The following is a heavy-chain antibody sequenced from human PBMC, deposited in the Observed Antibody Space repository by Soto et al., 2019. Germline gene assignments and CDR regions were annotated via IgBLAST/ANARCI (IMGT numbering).Heavy chain of an antibody. J-gene: IGHJ6*02. D-gene: IGHD2-15*01. V-gene: IGHV1-69*13. Sequence: SVKVSCKASGGTFSSYAISWVRQAPGQGLEWMGGIIPMFGTANYAQKFQGRVTITADESTNTAYMELSSLRSEDTAVYYCARACWSGGSCYYYYYGMDVWGQGTTVTVSS. CDR1: GGTFSSYA. CDR3: ARACWSGGSCYYYYYGMDV. CDR2: IIPMFGTA.